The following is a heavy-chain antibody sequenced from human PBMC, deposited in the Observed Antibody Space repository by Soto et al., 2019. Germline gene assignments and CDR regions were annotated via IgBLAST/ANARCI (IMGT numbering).Heavy chain of an antibody. J-gene: IGHJ6*02. Sequence: GASVKVSCKASGYTFTGYYMHWVRQAPGQGLEWMGWINPNSGGTNYAQKFQGWVTMTRDTSISTAYMELSRLRSDDTAVYYCATTAGVQLERRSWYYYGMDVWGQGTTVTVSS. CDR1: GYTFTGYY. D-gene: IGHD1-1*01. V-gene: IGHV1-2*04. CDR2: INPNSGGT. CDR3: ATTAGVQLERRSWYYYGMDV.